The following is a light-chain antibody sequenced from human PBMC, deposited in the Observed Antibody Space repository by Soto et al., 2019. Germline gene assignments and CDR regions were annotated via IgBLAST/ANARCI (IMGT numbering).Light chain of an antibody. V-gene: IGLV2-8*01. Sequence: QSALTQPPSASGSPRQSVTISCTGTSSDVGGYNYVSWYQQHPGKAPKLMIYEVNKRPSGVPDRLSGSKSGNTASLTVSGLQAEDEADYYCSSYAGSNNWVFGGGTKVTVL. J-gene: IGLJ3*02. CDR3: SSYAGSNNWV. CDR2: EVN. CDR1: SSDVGGYNY.